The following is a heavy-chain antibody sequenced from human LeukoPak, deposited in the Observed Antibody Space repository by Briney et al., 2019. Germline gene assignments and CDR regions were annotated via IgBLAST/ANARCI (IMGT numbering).Heavy chain of an antibody. V-gene: IGHV5-51*01. CDR2: IYPGDSDT. CDR1: GYSFNTYW. CDR3: AREGRSSSPMDY. Sequence: GESLKISCKGSGYSFNTYWIGWVRQMPGKGLEWMGNIYPGDSDTRYSPSLQGQVTISADKSLSTAYLQWGSLKASDTAMYYCAREGRSSSPMDYWGQGTLVTVSS. J-gene: IGHJ4*02. D-gene: IGHD6-6*01.